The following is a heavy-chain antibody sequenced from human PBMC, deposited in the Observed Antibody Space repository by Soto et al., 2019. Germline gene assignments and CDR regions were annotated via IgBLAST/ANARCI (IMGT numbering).Heavy chain of an antibody. Sequence: PSETLSLTCTVSGVSISSHNYYWNWIRHPPGKGLEWIGYIYYSGSTYYNPSLKSRVTISVDTSKNQFSLKLSSVTAADTAVYYCARGLIVGATYFDYWGQGTLVTVSS. V-gene: IGHV4-30-4*08. J-gene: IGHJ4*02. D-gene: IGHD1-26*01. CDR1: GVSISSHNYY. CDR2: IYYSGST. CDR3: ARGLIVGATYFDY.